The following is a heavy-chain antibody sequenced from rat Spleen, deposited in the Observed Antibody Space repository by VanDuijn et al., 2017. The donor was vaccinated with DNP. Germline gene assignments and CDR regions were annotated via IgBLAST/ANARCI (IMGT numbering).Heavy chain of an antibody. V-gene: IGHV5-22*01. CDR3: ARVGDLHDGGDGDVLDA. Sequence: EVQLVETGGGLVQPGRSLKLSCAASGFTFSDYYMAWVRQAPKKGLEWVAASSPSGSRTYYADSVKGRFTISRDDAKSGLYLQMNSLKSEDTATYYCARVGDLHDGGDGDVLDAWGQGTSVTVSS. J-gene: IGHJ4*01. CDR2: SSPSGSRT. D-gene: IGHD1-12*02. CDR1: GFTFSDYY.